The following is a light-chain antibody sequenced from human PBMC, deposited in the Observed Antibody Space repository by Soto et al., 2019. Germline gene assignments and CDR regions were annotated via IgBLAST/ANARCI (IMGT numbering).Light chain of an antibody. Sequence: DIQMTQSPSTLSASVGDRVAITCRASQSITNRLAWYQQKPGEAPKVLIYDASNLESGVPSRFSGRGFGTEFILTISSLQPDDFATYYCQHYGGMWRFGQGTKVDIK. CDR1: QSITNR. J-gene: IGKJ1*01. CDR3: QHYGGMWR. V-gene: IGKV1-5*01. CDR2: DAS.